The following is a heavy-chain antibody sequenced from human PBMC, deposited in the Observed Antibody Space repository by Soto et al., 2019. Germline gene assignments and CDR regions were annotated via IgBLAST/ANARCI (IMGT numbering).Heavy chain of an antibody. CDR3: TIVRVADSALDH. Sequence: QVQLVESGGGVVQPGRSLRLSCVGSGVIFSNNGMHWVRQTPGKGLEWVAFMSYDGSDTFYADSVKGRVTISSENSKNTLFLHMSKLRAEDTAMYYCTIVRVADSALDHWGQGNLVTVSS. CDR1: GVIFSNNG. J-gene: IGHJ4*02. V-gene: IGHV3-30*03. D-gene: IGHD2-8*02. CDR2: MSYDGSDT.